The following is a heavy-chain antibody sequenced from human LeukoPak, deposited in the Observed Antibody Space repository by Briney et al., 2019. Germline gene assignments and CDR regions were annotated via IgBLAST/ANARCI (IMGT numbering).Heavy chain of an antibody. CDR2: IRSKAYGGTT. V-gene: IGHV3-49*04. CDR3: TRVSRSSSWYKVAYFDY. J-gene: IGHJ4*02. D-gene: IGHD6-13*01. Sequence: GGSLRLSCTASGFTFGDYAMSWVRQAPGKGLEWVGFIRSKAYGGTTEYAASVKGRFTISRDDSKSIAYLQMNSLKTEDTAVYYYTRVSRSSSWYKVAYFDYWGQGTLVTVSS. CDR1: GFTFGDYA.